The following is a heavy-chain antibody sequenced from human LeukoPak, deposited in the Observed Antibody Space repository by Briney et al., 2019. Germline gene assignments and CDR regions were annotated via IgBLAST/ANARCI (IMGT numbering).Heavy chain of an antibody. CDR1: GGSISRYY. J-gene: IGHJ5*02. CDR2: IYYSGST. D-gene: IGHD1-26*01. CDR3: ARHSRWAPFDP. Sequence: SETLSLTCTVSGGSISRYYWSWIRQPPGKGLEWIGYIYYSGSTNYNPSLKSRVTISVDTSKNQFSLKLSSVTAADTAVYYCARHSRWAPFDPWGQGTLVTVSS. V-gene: IGHV4-59*08.